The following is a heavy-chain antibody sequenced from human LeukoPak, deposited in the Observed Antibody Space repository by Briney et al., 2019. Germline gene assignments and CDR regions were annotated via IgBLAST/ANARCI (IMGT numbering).Heavy chain of an antibody. J-gene: IGHJ5*02. Sequence: SETLSLTCTVSGGSISSGGYYWSWIRQHSGKGLEWIGYIYYSGSTYYNPSLKSRVTISVDTSKNQFSLKLSSVTAADTAVYYCARDLTSSGYHNWFDPWGQGTLVTVSS. CDR3: ARDLTSSGYHNWFDP. D-gene: IGHD5-12*01. CDR1: GGSISSGGYY. CDR2: IYYSGST. V-gene: IGHV4-31*03.